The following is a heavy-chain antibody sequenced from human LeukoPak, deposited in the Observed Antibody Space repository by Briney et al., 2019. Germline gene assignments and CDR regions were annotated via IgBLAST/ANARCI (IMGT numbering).Heavy chain of an antibody. Sequence: SETLSLTCTVSGYSISSGYYWGWIRQPPGKGLEWSGSIYHSASTYYNPSLKSRVTISVDTSKNQFSLKLSSVTAADTAVYYCARLRQTRYYYDSSGYYKGDYWGKGTLVTVSS. D-gene: IGHD3-22*01. CDR2: IYHSAST. J-gene: IGHJ4*02. CDR3: ARLRQTRYYYDSSGYYKGDY. CDR1: GYSISSGYY. V-gene: IGHV4-38-2*02.